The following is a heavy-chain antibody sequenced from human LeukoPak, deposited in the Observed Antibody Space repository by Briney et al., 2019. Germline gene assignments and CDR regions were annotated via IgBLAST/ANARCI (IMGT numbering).Heavy chain of an antibody. CDR1: GGSISSYY. J-gene: IGHJ3*02. Sequence: SETLSLTCIVSGGSISSYYWSWVRQPPGKGLEWIGYIYYSGSTNYNPSLKSRVTISVDTSKNQFSLKLSSVTAADTAVYYCASVPIGDDAFDIWGQGTMGTVSS. D-gene: IGHD2/OR15-2a*01. V-gene: IGHV4-59*01. CDR2: IYYSGST. CDR3: ASVPIGDDAFDI.